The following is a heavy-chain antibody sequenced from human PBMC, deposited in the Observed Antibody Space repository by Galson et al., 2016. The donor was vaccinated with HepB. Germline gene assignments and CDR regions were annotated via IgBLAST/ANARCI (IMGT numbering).Heavy chain of an antibody. J-gene: IGHJ4*02. V-gene: IGHV4-59*01. CDR1: GGSISSYY. Sequence: LPCTVSGGSISSYYWSWIRQPPGKGLEWIGYIYDTGSTIYNPSLKSRVTISVDTSKNQFSLNLRSVTAADAAVYYCARDKGEAAAGRGNFDYWGQGTLVTVSS. D-gene: IGHD6-25*01. CDR2: IYDTGST. CDR3: ARDKGEAAAGRGNFDY.